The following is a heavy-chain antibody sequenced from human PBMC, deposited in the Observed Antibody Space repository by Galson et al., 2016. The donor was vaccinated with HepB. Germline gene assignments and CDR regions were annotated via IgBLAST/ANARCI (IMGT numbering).Heavy chain of an antibody. D-gene: IGHD1-1*01. J-gene: IGHJ2*01. Sequence: SLRLSCAASGISFSTFSMNWVRQAPGQGLEWLSSISSNGDFINYADSVKGRFTISRDNAENSLFLHLSSLRAEDTAIYYCARDNSHCGRTSRIPTYRYFHLWGGGTLVTVSS. V-gene: IGHV3-21*01. CDR2: ISSNGDFI. CDR1: GISFSTFS. CDR3: ARDNSHCGRTSRIPTYRYFHL.